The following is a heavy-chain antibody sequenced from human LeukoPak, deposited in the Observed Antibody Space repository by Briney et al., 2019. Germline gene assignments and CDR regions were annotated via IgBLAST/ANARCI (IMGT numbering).Heavy chain of an antibody. Sequence: SVKVSCKASGGTFSSYAISWVRQAPGQGLEWMGRIIPIFGTANYAQKFQGRVTITTDESTSTAYMELSSLRSEDTAVYYCAVTYCSSTSCYPLVEYYFDYWGQGTLVTVSS. CDR2: IIPIFGTA. V-gene: IGHV1-69*05. D-gene: IGHD2-2*01. J-gene: IGHJ4*02. CDR1: GGTFSSYA. CDR3: AVTYCSSTSCYPLVEYYFDY.